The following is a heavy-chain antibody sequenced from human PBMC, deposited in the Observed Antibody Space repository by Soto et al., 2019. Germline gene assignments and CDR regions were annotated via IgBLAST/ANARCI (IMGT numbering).Heavy chain of an antibody. D-gene: IGHD4-4*01. V-gene: IGHV3-33*01. Sequence: GGSLRLSCAASGFTLSSNCMHWVRQAPGKGLEWVAFIWYDGSDKYYADSVKGRFTISRDNSKNTLYLQMNSLRAEDTAVYYCARDRYPNYPPDAFDIWGQGTLVTVSS. CDR1: GFTLSSNC. J-gene: IGHJ3*02. CDR2: IWYDGSDK. CDR3: ARDRYPNYPPDAFDI.